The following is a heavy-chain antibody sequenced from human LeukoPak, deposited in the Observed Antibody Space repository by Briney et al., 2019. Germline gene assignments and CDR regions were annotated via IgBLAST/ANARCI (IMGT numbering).Heavy chain of an antibody. CDR3: ARDHPGFWRYYFDY. CDR1: GFTFSDYY. CDR2: ISSSGSTI. V-gene: IGHV3-11*01. D-gene: IGHD3-3*01. Sequence: GGSLRLSCAASGFTFSDYYMSWIRQAPGKGLEWVSYISSSGSTIYYADSAKGRFTISRDNAKNSLYLQMNSLRAEDTAVYYCARDHPGFWRYYFDYWGQGTLVTVSS. J-gene: IGHJ4*02.